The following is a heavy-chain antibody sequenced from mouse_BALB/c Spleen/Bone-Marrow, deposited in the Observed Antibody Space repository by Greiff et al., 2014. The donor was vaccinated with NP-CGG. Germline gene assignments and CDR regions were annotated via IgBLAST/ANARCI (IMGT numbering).Heavy chain of an antibody. CDR1: GFTFSDYY. V-gene: IGHV5-4*02. D-gene: IGHD2-14*01. J-gene: IGHJ4*01. CDR2: ISDGGSFT. Sequence: EVKLEESGGGLVKPGGSLKLSCAASGFTFSDYYMYWVRQTPEKRLEWVATISDGGSFTYYPDSVKGRFTTSRDIAKNNLYLQMSSLKSEDTAMYYCARDRGVQGYAMDYWGQGTSVTVSS. CDR3: ARDRGVQGYAMDY.